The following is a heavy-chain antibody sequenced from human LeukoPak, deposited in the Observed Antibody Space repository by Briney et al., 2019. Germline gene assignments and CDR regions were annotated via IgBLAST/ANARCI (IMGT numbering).Heavy chain of an antibody. CDR2: IYYSGST. Sequence: PSETLSLTCTVSGGSISSSSYYWGWIRPPQGKGLEWIVSIYYSGSTYYNPSLKSRVTISVDTSKNQFSLKLSSVTAADTAVYYCARTPRQTGTPFDYWGQGTLVTVSS. CDR1: GGSISSSSYY. D-gene: IGHD1-1*01. V-gene: IGHV4-39*01. J-gene: IGHJ4*02. CDR3: ARTPRQTGTPFDY.